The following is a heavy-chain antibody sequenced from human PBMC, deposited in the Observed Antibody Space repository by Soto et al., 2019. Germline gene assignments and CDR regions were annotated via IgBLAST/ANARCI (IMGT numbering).Heavy chain of an antibody. V-gene: IGHV1-46*01. J-gene: IGHJ4*02. Sequence: ASVKVSCKASGYTFTSFYMHWVRQAPGRGLEWMGIINPSSGGTSYAQKFQGRVTMTSDTSTTTVYMDLSSLRSEDTAVYYCARDSTLAYWGQGTLVTVSS. CDR1: GYTFTSFY. CDR3: ARDSTLAY. CDR2: INPSSGGT.